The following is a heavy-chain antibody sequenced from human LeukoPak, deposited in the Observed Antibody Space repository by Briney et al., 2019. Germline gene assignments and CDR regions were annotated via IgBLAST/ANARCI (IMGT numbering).Heavy chain of an antibody. D-gene: IGHD3-22*01. CDR2: ISGSGDR. CDR3: ARTRITMIVGLASRFDY. V-gene: IGHV3-23*01. Sequence: GGSLRLSCAASGFTFSSYAMTWVRQAPGKGLEWVSAISGSGDRYADSVKGRFTISRDNSKNTLYLQMNSLRAEDTAVYYCARTRITMIVGLASRFDYWGQGSLVTVSS. J-gene: IGHJ4*02. CDR1: GFTFSSYA.